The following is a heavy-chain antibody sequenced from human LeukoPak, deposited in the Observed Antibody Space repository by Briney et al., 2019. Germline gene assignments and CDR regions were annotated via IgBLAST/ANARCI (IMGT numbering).Heavy chain of an antibody. J-gene: IGHJ5*02. D-gene: IGHD3-22*01. CDR3: ARDPSVYYYDSSGYSPFDP. CDR1: GYTFTSYG. V-gene: IGHV1-18*01. Sequence: ASVKVSCKASGYTFTSYGISWVRQAPGQGLEWMGWISAYNGNTNYAQKLQGRVTMTTDTSTSTAYMELRSLRSDDTAVYYCARDPSVYYYDSSGYSPFDPWGQGTLVTVSS. CDR2: ISAYNGNT.